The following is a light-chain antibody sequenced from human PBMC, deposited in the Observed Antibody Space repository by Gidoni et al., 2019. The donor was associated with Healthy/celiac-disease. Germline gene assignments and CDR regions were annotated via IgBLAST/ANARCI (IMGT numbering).Light chain of an antibody. CDR2: AAS. CDR3: QQSYITPLT. Sequence: DVQMTQSPSSLSASVGDRVTITCRASQSIRSYLNWYKEKPGKAPKLLIYAASSLQSGVPSRFSGSGSETDFTLTISSLQPEDFATYYCQQSYITPLTFGGGTKVEIK. J-gene: IGKJ4*01. CDR1: QSIRSY. V-gene: IGKV1-39*01.